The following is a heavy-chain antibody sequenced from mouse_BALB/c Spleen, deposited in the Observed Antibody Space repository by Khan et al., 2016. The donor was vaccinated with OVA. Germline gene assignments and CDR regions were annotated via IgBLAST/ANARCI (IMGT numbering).Heavy chain of an antibody. V-gene: IGHV5-6*02. CDR3: TRLAYYYDSEGFAY. CDR2: VSTGGGYT. J-gene: IGHJ3*01. CDR1: GFTFSTYG. D-gene: IGHD1-1*01. Sequence: EVMLVESGGDLVKPGGSLKLSCVASGFTFSTYGMSWVRQTPDKRLEWVATVSTGGGYTYYPDSVKGRFTISSDNAKNTLYLQMSGLKSEDTAMFYGTRLAYYYDSEGFAYWGQGTLVTVSA.